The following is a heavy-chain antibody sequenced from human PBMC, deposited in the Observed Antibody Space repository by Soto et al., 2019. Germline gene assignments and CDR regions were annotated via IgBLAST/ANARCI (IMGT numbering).Heavy chain of an antibody. V-gene: IGHV1-18*01. Sequence: GASVKVSCKASGYTFTSYGISWVRQAPGQGLEWMGWISAYNGNTNYAQKLQGRVTMTTDTSTSTAYMELGSLRSDDTAVYYCARDDIVLMVYARSFDYWGQGTLVTVSS. J-gene: IGHJ4*02. CDR1: GYTFTSYG. CDR2: ISAYNGNT. CDR3: ARDDIVLMVYARSFDY. D-gene: IGHD2-8*01.